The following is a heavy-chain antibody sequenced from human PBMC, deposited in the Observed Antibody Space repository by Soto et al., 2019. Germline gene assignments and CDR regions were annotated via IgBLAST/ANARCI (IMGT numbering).Heavy chain of an antibody. V-gene: IGHV3-9*01. CDR1: GFTFDDYA. D-gene: IGHD3-10*01. CDR3: AKAYGSGSYYNQYHYFDY. Sequence: GGSLRLSCAASGFTFDDYAMHWVRQAPGKGLEWVSGISWNSGSIGYADSVKGRFTISRDNAKNSLYLQMNSLRAEDTALYYCAKAYGSGSYYNQYHYFDYWGQGTLVTVSS. J-gene: IGHJ4*02. CDR2: ISWNSGSI.